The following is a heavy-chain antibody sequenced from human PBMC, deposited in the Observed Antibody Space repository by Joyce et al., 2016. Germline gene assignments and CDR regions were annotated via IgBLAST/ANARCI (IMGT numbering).Heavy chain of an antibody. Sequence: EVQLVESGGGLVQPGGSLRLSCAASGFSFSGYWLHWVRQAPGKVLVWVARINTDGSSTRFADSVKGRFTISRDNAKNTLYLQMNSLRAEDTAVYYCVRGISARPGGPNWFDPWGQGTLVTVSS. CDR2: INTDGSST. J-gene: IGHJ5*02. CDR3: VRGISARPGGPNWFDP. V-gene: IGHV3-74*01. CDR1: GFSFSGYW. D-gene: IGHD6-6*01.